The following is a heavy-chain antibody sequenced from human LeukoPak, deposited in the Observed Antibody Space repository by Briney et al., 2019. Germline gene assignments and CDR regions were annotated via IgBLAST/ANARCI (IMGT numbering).Heavy chain of an antibody. CDR2: INHSGST. D-gene: IGHD2-2*02. J-gene: IGHJ5*02. V-gene: IGHV4-34*01. CDR1: GGSFSGYY. CDR3: ARKKVVPAAIGFDP. Sequence: SETLSLTCAVYGGSFSGYYWSWIRQPPGKGLEGIGEINHSGSTNYNPSLKSRVTISVDTSKNQFSLKLSSVTAADTAVYYCARKKVVPAAIGFDPWGQGTLVTVSS.